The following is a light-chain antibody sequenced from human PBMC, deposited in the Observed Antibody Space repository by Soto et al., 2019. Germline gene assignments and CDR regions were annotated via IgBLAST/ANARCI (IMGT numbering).Light chain of an antibody. CDR2: DAY. Sequence: EVVLTQSPVTLSLSPGGRATLSCRASQSFRGLLAWYQQKPGQAHRLLIYDAYNRAAGIPPRFSGSGSGTDFTLTIRSLEPEDSAVYYCQQRHMWPITFGQGTRLEIK. CDR1: QSFRGL. CDR3: QQRHMWPIT. V-gene: IGKV3-11*01. J-gene: IGKJ5*01.